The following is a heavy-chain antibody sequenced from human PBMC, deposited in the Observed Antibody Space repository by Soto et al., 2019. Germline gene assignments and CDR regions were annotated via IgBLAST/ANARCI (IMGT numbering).Heavy chain of an antibody. Sequence: QVQLQESGPGLVKPSGTLSLTCAVSGGSISSSNWWSWVRQPPGKGLEWIGEMYHSGSTNHNPALNRRVTISVDKSKNQFSLQLSSVTAADTAVYYCARAHCSGGSCYSVQPWFDPWGQGTLVTVSS. CDR1: GGSISSSNW. CDR3: ARAHCSGGSCYSVQPWFDP. J-gene: IGHJ5*02. D-gene: IGHD2-15*01. V-gene: IGHV4-4*02. CDR2: MYHSGST.